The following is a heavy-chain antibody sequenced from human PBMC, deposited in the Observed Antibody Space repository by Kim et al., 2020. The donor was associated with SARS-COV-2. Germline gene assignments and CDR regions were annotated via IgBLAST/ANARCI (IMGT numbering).Heavy chain of an antibody. Sequence: LKTRVTISVDTSKNQFSLKLGSVTAADTAVYYCARGYGSGSYYALNWFDPWGQGTLVTVSS. CDR3: ARGYGSGSYYALNWFDP. J-gene: IGHJ5*02. D-gene: IGHD3-10*01. V-gene: IGHV4-39*01.